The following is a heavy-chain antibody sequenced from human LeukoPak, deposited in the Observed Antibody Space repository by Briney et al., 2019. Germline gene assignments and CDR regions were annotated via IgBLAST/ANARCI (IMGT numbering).Heavy chain of an antibody. CDR3: ARDPLPYWFGERENWFDP. CDR1: GYTFTSYY. D-gene: IGHD3-10*01. V-gene: IGHV1-46*01. Sequence: ASVKVSCKASGYTFTSYYMHWVRQAPGQGLEWMGIINPSGGSTSYAQKFQGRVTMTRDMSTSTVYMELSSLRSEDTAVYYCARDPLPYWFGERENWFDPWGQGTLVTVSS. J-gene: IGHJ5*02. CDR2: INPSGGST.